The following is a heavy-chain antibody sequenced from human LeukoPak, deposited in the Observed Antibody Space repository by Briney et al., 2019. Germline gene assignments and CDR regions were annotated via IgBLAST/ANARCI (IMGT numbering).Heavy chain of an antibody. J-gene: IGHJ4*02. Sequence: GGSLRLSCAASGFTFSSYTMNWVRQAPGKGLEWVSFISSSSTIYYADSVKGRFTISRDNAKNSLYLQMNSLRDEDTAVYYCARGNYASGGAHWGQGTLVTVSS. CDR3: ARGNYASGGAH. V-gene: IGHV3-48*02. CDR1: GFTFSSYT. D-gene: IGHD3-10*01. CDR2: ISSSSTI.